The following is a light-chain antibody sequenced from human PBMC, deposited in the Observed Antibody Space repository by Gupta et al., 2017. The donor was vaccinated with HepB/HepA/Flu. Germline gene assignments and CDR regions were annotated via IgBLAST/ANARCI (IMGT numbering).Light chain of an antibody. V-gene: IGLV1-40*01. CDR3: QSYDTSLSGWV. J-gene: IGLJ3*02. CDR2: GNS. CDR1: SSNIGAGFD. Sequence: SVLTQPPSVSGAPGQRVPISCTGSSSNIGAGFDVHWYQQLPGTAPKLLIYGNSNRPSGVPDRFSGSKSGTSASLAIIGLQAEDEADYYCQSYDTSLSGWVFGGGTKLTVL.